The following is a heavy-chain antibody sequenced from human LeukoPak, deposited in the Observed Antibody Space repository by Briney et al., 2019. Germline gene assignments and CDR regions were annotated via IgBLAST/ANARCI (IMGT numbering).Heavy chain of an antibody. CDR2: IYYNGST. D-gene: IGHD1-26*01. J-gene: IGHJ6*03. CDR3: ARIRGWEGSRSYYYYYMDV. Sequence: PSETLSLTCTVSGASISRYYWSWIRQPPGKGLEWIGYIYYNGSTSYNPSLKSQVTISLDTSKNQFSLKLTSVTAADTAMYYCARIRGWEGSRSYYYYYMDVWGKGTTVTVSS. CDR1: GASISRYY. V-gene: IGHV4-59*01.